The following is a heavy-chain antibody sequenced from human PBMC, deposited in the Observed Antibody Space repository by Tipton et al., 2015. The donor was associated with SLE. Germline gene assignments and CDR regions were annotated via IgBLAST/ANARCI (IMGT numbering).Heavy chain of an antibody. CDR1: GFTFNSYA. D-gene: IGHD3-10*01. Sequence: SLRLSCATSGFTFNSYAMSWVRQAPGKGLEWVSSISSSSRYIYHAESLKGRFTISRDNAKNSLYLQMNSLRVEDTAVYFCAGDDYASGITWGQGTLVTVSS. J-gene: IGHJ5*02. V-gene: IGHV3-21*03. CDR3: AGDDYASGIT. CDR2: ISSSSRYI.